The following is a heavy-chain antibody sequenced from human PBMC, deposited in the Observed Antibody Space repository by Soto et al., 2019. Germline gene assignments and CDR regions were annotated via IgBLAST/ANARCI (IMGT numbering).Heavy chain of an antibody. D-gene: IGHD2-2*01. V-gene: IGHV3-21*01. J-gene: IGHJ4*02. CDR1: GFTFSSYS. CDR3: ARDSQELEYLLLFDY. Sequence: EVQLVESGGGLVKPGGSLRLSCAASGFTFSSYSMNWVRQAPGKGLEWVSSISSSSSYIYYADSVKGRFTISRDNAKNSLYLQMNSLRAEDTAVYYCARDSQELEYLLLFDYWGQGTLVTVSS. CDR2: ISSSSSYI.